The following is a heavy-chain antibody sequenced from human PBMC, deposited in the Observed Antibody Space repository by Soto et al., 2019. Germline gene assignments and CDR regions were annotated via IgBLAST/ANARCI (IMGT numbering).Heavy chain of an antibody. CDR2: IYSGGST. J-gene: IGHJ6*03. V-gene: IGHV3-53*04. D-gene: IGHD6-19*01. CDR1: GFTVSSNY. Sequence: PGGSLRLSCAASGFTVSSNYMSWVRQAPGKGLEWVSVIYSGGSTYYADSVKGRFTISRHNSKNTLYLQMNSLRAEDTAVYYCARNRVAGPKAYYYYYMDVWGKGTTVTVSS. CDR3: ARNRVAGPKAYYYYYMDV.